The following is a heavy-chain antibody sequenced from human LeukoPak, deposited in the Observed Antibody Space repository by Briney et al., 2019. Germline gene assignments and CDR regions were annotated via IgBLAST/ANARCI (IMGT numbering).Heavy chain of an antibody. CDR1: GGSFNNDY. D-gene: IGHD1-7*01. CDR2: ISNNGGT. CDR3: VRDRGPNLHYYIDV. Sequence: SETLSLTCSVSGGSFNNDYWSWIRQTPGRELEWIGYISNNGGTIYNPSLKTRVTISVDTSKNQFFLKLASVTAADTAVYFCVRDRGPNLHYYIDVWGKGTTVTASS. V-gene: IGHV4-59*01. J-gene: IGHJ6*03.